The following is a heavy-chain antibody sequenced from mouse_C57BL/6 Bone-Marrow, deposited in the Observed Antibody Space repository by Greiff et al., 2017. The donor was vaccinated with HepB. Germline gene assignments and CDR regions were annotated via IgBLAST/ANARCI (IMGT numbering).Heavy chain of an antibody. D-gene: IGHD4-1*01. Sequence: VQLVESGSELRSPGSSVKLSCKDFDSEVVPIAYMSWVRQKPGHGFEWIGGILPSIGRTIYGEKCEDKATLDADTLSNTAYLEPSSLTSEDSAIYYCAREGDPGTSYYYAMDYWGQGTSVTVSS. J-gene: IGHJ4*01. V-gene: IGHV15-2*01. CDR2: ILPSIGRT. CDR3: AREGDPGTSYYYAMDY. CDR1: DSEVVPIAY.